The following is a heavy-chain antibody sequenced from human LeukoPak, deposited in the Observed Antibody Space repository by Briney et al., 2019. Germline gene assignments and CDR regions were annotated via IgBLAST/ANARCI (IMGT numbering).Heavy chain of an antibody. CDR2: IYHSGST. CDR1: GGSISSGGYS. V-gene: IGHV4-30-2*01. CDR3: ASVTGGIFDY. J-gene: IGHJ4*02. Sequence: SQTLSLTCAVSGGSISSGGYSWSWIRQPPGKGLEWIGYIYHSGSTYYNPSLKSRVTISVDRSKNQFSLKLSSVTAADTAVYYCASVTGGIFDYWGQGTLVTVSS. D-gene: IGHD1-26*01.